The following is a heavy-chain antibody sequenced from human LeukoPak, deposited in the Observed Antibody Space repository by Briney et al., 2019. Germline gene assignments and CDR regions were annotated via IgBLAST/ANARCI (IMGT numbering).Heavy chain of an antibody. V-gene: IGHV1-2*02. CDR2: INPNSGGT. D-gene: IGHD5-12*01. CDR3: ARDVATITSWFDP. CDR1: GYTFTGYY. J-gene: IGHJ5*02. Sequence: ASVKVSCKASGYTFTGYYMHWVRQAPGQGLEWMGWINPNSGGTNYAQKFQGRVTMTRDTSISTAYMELSRLRSDDTAVYYCARDVATITSWFDPWGQGTLVIVSS.